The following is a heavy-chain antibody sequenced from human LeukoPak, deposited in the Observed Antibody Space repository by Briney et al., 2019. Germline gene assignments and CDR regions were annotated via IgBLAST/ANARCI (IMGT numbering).Heavy chain of an antibody. CDR3: ARDTDGYNYVYDI. Sequence: PGGSLRLSCAASGFTFSSYAMSWVRQAPGKGLEWVSSISSSSSYIYYADSVKGRFTISRDNAKNSLYLQMNSLRAEDTAVYYCARDTDGYNYVYDIWGQGTMVTVSS. J-gene: IGHJ3*02. D-gene: IGHD5-24*01. CDR2: ISSSSSYI. V-gene: IGHV3-21*01. CDR1: GFTFSSYA.